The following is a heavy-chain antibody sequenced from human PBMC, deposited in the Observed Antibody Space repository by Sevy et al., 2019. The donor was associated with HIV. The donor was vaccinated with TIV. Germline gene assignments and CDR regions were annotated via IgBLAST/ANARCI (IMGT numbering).Heavy chain of an antibody. CDR1: GYNFKGYY. CDR2: INSNTGGT. J-gene: IGHJ5*02. CDR3: ARDDYYGLGSYYNGHPGRFDP. Sequence: ASVKVSCEASGYNFKGYYIHWVRQAPGKGLEWMGWINSNTGGTIYAEDFEGRVTLTRDTSISTVYMELTGLTAGETAVYYCARDDYYGLGSYYNGHPGRFDPWGQGTLVTVSS. V-gene: IGHV1-2*02. D-gene: IGHD3-10*01.